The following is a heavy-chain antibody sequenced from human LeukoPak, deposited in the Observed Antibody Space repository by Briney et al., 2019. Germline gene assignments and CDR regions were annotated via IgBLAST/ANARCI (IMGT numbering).Heavy chain of an antibody. CDR1: GYTFTSYG. Sequence: ASVKVSCKASGYTFTSYGISWVRQAPGQGLEWMGWISAYNGNTNYAQKLQGRVTTTTDTSTSTAYMELRSLRSDDTAVYYCARGPTYYDFWSGYYTEYYFDYWGQGTLVTVSS. CDR2: ISAYNGNT. CDR3: ARGPTYYDFWSGYYTEYYFDY. V-gene: IGHV1-18*01. J-gene: IGHJ4*02. D-gene: IGHD3-3*01.